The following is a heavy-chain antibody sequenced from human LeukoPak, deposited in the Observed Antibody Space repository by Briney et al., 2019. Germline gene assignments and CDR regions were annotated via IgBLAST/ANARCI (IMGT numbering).Heavy chain of an antibody. CDR1: GFTFSSHG. V-gene: IGHV3-30*18. CDR3: AKDRYCSGGSCVDY. CDR2: ISYDGSNK. D-gene: IGHD2-15*01. Sequence: GRSLRLSCAASGFTFSSHGMHWVRQAPGKGLEWVAVISYDGSNKYYADSVKGRFTISRDNSKNTLYLQMNSLRAEDTAVYYCAKDRYCSGGSCVDYWGQGTLVTVSS. J-gene: IGHJ4*02.